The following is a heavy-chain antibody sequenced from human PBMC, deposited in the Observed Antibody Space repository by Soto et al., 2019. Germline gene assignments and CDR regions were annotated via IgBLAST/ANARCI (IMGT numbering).Heavy chain of an antibody. CDR2: ISAYNGNT. J-gene: IGHJ5*02. Sequence: ASVKFSCKASGYTFTSYGISWVRRAPGQGLGWMGCISAYNGNTNYAQKLQGRVTMTTDTSTSTAYMQLRSLRSDGPAVYYCARDSHIVLVPAAMALDPWGQGTLVTVSS. D-gene: IGHD2-2*01. CDR3: ARDSHIVLVPAAMALDP. V-gene: IGHV1-18*01. CDR1: GYTFTSYG.